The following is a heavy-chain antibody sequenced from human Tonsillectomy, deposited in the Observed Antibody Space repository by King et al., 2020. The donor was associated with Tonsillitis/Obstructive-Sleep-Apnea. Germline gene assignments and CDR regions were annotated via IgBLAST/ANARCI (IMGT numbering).Heavy chain of an antibody. J-gene: IGHJ6*04. Sequence: GQLVQSGGGLVQPGGSLRLSCAASRFTFSSYWMSWVRQAPGKGPEWVANIKQDGSEKYYVDSVKGRFTISRDNAKNSLYLQMNSLRAEDTAVYYCAREGGVGEGAVWGKGTTVTVSS. V-gene: IGHV3-7*01. D-gene: IGHD1-26*01. CDR1: RFTFSSYW. CDR2: IKQDGSEK. CDR3: AREGGVGEGAV.